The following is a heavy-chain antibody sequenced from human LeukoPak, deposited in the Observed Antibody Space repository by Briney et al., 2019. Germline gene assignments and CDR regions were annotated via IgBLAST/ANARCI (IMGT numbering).Heavy chain of an antibody. CDR2: ISGDGVSP. V-gene: IGHV3-23*01. CDR1: GFTFNNYA. J-gene: IGHJ3*02. CDR3: AKDIAEDDYGVSGAFDI. Sequence: GGSLRLSCAASGFTFNNYALAWVRQTPEKGLECVSAISGDGVSPYYVDSVRGRFTISRDNSKSTLYLQMHSLRVEDTAVYYCAKDIAEDDYGVSGAFDIWGQGTMVTVSS. D-gene: IGHD4-17*01.